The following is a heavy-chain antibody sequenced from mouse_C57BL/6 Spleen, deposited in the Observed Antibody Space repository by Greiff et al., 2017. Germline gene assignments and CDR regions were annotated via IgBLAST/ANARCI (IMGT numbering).Heavy chain of an antibody. CDR1: GYTFTSYW. CDR3: ARSDYVYFDY. CDR2: IYPGSGST. V-gene: IGHV1-55*01. Sequence: LKQPGAELVKPGASVKMSCKASGYTFTSYWITWVKQRPGQGLEWIGDIYPGSGSTNYNEKFKSKATLTVDTSSSTAYMQLSSLTSEDSAVYYCARSDYVYFDYWGQGTTLTVSS. J-gene: IGHJ2*01. D-gene: IGHD1-1*02.